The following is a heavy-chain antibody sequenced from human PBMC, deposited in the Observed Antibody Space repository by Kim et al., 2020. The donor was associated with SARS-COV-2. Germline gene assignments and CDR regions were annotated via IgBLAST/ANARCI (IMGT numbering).Heavy chain of an antibody. J-gene: IGHJ3*02. D-gene: IGHD6-13*01. CDR1: GYTFTSYY. Sequence: ASVKVSCKASGYTFTSYYMHWVRQAPGQGLEWMGIINPSGGSTSYAQKFQGRVTMTRDTSTSTVYMELSSLRSEDTAVYYCARAPAAAGTHRGAFDIWGQGTMVTVSS. CDR2: INPSGGST. V-gene: IGHV1-46*01. CDR3: ARAPAAAGTHRGAFDI.